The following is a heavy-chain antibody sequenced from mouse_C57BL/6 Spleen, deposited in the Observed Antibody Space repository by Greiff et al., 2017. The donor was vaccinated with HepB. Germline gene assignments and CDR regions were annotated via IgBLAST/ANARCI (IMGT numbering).Heavy chain of an antibody. V-gene: IGHV1-42*01. J-gene: IGHJ3*01. CDR1: GYSFTGYY. Sequence: EVQLQQSGPELVKPGASVKISCKASGYSFTGYYMNWVKQSPEKSLEWIGEINPSTGGTTYNQKFKAKATLTVDKSSSTAYMQLKSLTSEDSAVYYCARSGDYYGSSLAYWGQGTLVTVSA. CDR2: INPSTGGT. D-gene: IGHD1-1*01. CDR3: ARSGDYYGSSLAY.